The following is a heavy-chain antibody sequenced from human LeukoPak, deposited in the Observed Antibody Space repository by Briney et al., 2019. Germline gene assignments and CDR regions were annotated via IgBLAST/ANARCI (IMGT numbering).Heavy chain of an antibody. CDR3: ARGRITMVRGVPPIYGVDV. V-gene: IGHV1-2*06. CDR2: INPNSGGT. D-gene: IGHD3-10*01. J-gene: IGHJ6*02. Sequence: ASVKVSCKASGYTFTGYYMHWVRQAPGQGLEWMGRINPNSGGTNYAQKFQGRVTMTRGTSISTAYMELSRLRSDDTAVYYCARGRITMVRGVPPIYGVDVWGQGTTVTVSS. CDR1: GYTFTGYY.